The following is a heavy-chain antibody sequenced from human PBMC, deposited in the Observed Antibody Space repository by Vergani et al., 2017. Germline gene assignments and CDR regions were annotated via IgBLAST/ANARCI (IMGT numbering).Heavy chain of an antibody. CDR3: ASGFHDYGGNGWCDP. D-gene: IGHD4-23*01. CDR1: GGTFSSYA. V-gene: IGHV1-69*04. Sequence: QVQLVQSGAEVKKPGSSVKVSCKASGGTFSSYAISWVRQAPGQGLEWMGRIIPILGIANYAQKFQGRVTITADKSTSTAYMELSSLRSEDTAVYYCASGFHDYGGNGWCDPWGQGTLVTVSS. CDR2: IIPILGIA. J-gene: IGHJ5*02.